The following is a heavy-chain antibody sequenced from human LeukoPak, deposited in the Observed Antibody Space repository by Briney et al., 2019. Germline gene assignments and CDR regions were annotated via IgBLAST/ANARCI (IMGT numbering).Heavy chain of an antibody. CDR2: IYYSGST. Sequence: SETLSLTCTVSGGSISSHYWSWIRQPPGKGLEWIGYIYYSGSTNYNPSLKSRVTISVDTSKNQFSLKLSSVTAADTAVYYCARVYTYYDFWSGYTYYYYMDVWGKGTTVTVSS. CDR3: ARVYTYYDFWSGYTYYYYMDV. CDR1: GGSISSHY. J-gene: IGHJ6*03. V-gene: IGHV4-59*11. D-gene: IGHD3-3*01.